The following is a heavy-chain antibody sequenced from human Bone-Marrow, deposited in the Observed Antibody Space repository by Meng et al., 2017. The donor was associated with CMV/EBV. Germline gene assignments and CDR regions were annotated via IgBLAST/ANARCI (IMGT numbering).Heavy chain of an antibody. J-gene: IGHJ6*02. D-gene: IGHD1-14*01. CDR3: AKDHTHGTTGGMYV. CDR2: ISWNSGSI. Sequence: GGSLRLSCAASGFTFDDYAMHWVRQAPGKGLEWVSGISWNSGSIGYADSVKGRFTISRDNAKNSLYLQMNSLRAEDMALYYCAKDHTHGTTGGMYVWGQGTTVTVSS. CDR1: GFTFDDYA. V-gene: IGHV3-9*03.